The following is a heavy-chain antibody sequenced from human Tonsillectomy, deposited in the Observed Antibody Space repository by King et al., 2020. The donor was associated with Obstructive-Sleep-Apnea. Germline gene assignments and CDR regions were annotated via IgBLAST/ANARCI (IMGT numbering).Heavy chain of an antibody. D-gene: IGHD5-24*01. J-gene: IGHJ3*02. Sequence: VTLKESGPALVKPTQTLTLTCTFSGFSLSTSGMCVSWIRQPPGKALEWLALIDWVDDKNYSTSLKTRPTISKDTSKNQMVLTMTNMDPVDTATYYCARMAEEMATITSAFDISGERTMFTVSS. CDR2: IDWVDDK. V-gene: IGHV2-70*01. CDR3: ARMAEEMATITSAFDI. CDR1: GFSLSTSGMC.